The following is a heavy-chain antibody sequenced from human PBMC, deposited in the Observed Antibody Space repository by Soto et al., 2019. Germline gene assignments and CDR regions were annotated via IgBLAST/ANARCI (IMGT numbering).Heavy chain of an antibody. CDR2: ISSSSSTI. CDR1: GFTFTSYS. V-gene: IGHV3-48*02. D-gene: IGHD3-9*01. J-gene: IGHJ5*02. Sequence: GGSLRLCCAPSGFTFTSYSMNWVRQAPRRGLEWLSYISSSSSTIYYADSVKGRFTISRDNAKNSLYLQMNSLRDEDTAVYYCARGRYYDILTGYERNNWFDPWGQGTLVTVSS. CDR3: ARGRYYDILTGYERNNWFDP.